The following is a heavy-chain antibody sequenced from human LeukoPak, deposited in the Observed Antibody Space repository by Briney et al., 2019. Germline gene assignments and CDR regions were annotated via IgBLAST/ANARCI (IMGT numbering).Heavy chain of an antibody. CDR1: GFTFSSYA. CDR3: AKDYSSSWYGFDY. D-gene: IGHD6-13*01. CDR2: IRYDGSNE. V-gene: IGHV3-30*02. J-gene: IGHJ4*02. Sequence: GGSLGLSCAASGFTFSSYAMHCVRQAPGKGLEWVAFIRYDGSNEYYADSVKGRFTISRDNSKNTLYLQMNSLKAEDTAVYYCAKDYSSSWYGFDYWGQGTLVTVSS.